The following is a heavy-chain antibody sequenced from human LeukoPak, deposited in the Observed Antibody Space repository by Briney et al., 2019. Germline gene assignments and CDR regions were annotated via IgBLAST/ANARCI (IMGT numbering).Heavy chain of an antibody. D-gene: IGHD3-10*02. Sequence: SETLSLTCAVSGGSISSGGYSWSWTRQPPGKGLEWIGYIYQSGSTYYNPSLKSRVTISVDRSKNQFSLNLNSVTAADTAVYYCARYVGKGTQSYYFDYWGQGTLVTVSS. CDR3: ARYVGKGTQSYYFDY. V-gene: IGHV4-30-2*01. CDR1: GGSISSGGYS. J-gene: IGHJ4*02. CDR2: IYQSGST.